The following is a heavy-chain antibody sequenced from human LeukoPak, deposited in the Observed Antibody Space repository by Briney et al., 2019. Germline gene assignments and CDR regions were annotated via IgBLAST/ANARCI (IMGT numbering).Heavy chain of an antibody. Sequence: QPGGSLRLSCAASGFTFSTYWMHWVRQAPGKGLVWVSRIHSDGRSTSYGDSVNGRFTISRDNAKNTLYLQMNSLRAEDTAVYYCARDRPGNTAIDYWGQGTLVTVSS. CDR2: IHSDGRST. V-gene: IGHV3-74*01. CDR3: ARDRPGNTAIDY. D-gene: IGHD5-18*01. CDR1: GFTFSTYW. J-gene: IGHJ4*02.